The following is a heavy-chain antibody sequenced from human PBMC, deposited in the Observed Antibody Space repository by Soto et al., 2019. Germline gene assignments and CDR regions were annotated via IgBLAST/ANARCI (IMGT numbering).Heavy chain of an antibody. V-gene: IGHV4-39*01. J-gene: IGHJ4*02. D-gene: IGHD3-3*01. CDR3: ASVRFLEWLLHFDY. CDR2: IYYSGST. CDR1: GGSISSSSYY. Sequence: QLQLQESGPGLVKPSETLSLTCTVSGGSISSSSYYWGWIRQPPGKGLEWIGSIYYSGSTYYNPSLKSRVTISVDTSKNQFSLKLSSVTAADTAVYYCASVRFLEWLLHFDYWGQGTLVTVSS.